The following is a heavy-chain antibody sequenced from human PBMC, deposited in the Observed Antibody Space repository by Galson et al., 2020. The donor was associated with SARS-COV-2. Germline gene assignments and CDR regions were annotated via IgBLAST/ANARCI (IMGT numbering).Heavy chain of an antibody. CDR3: ARGIIAVAGRRGWFDP. CDR1: GGSFSGYY. CDR2: INHSGST. J-gene: IGHJ5*02. V-gene: IGHV4-34*01. Sequence: SETLSLTCAVYGGSFSGYYWSWIRQPPGKGLEWIGEINHSGSTNYNPSLKSRVTISVDTSKNQFSLKLSSVTAADTAVYYCARGIIAVAGRRGWFDPWGQGTLVTVSS. D-gene: IGHD6-19*01.